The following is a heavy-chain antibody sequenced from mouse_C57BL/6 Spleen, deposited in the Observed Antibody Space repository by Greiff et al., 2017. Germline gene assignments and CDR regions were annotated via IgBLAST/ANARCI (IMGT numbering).Heavy chain of an antibody. J-gene: IGHJ1*03. CDR2: IYPGDGDT. CDR1: GYAFSSSW. V-gene: IGHV1-82*01. CDR3: ARLGDGYSYWYFDV. Sequence: QVQLQQSGPELVKPGASVKISCKASGYAFSSSWMNWVKQRPGTGLEWIGRIYPGDGDTNYNGKFKGKATLTADKSSSTAYMQLSSLTSEDSAVYFCARLGDGYSYWYFDVWGTGTTVTVSS. D-gene: IGHD2-3*01.